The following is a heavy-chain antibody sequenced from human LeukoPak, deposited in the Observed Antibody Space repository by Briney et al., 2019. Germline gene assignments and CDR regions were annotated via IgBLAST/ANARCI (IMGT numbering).Heavy chain of an antibody. CDR3: ARVGGRWYNWNDIRDAFDI. J-gene: IGHJ3*02. CDR1: GYTFTSYG. Sequence: ASVKVSCKASGYTFTSYGISWVRQAPGQGLEWMGWISAYNGNTNYAQKLQGRVTMTTDTSTSTAYMELRSLRSDDTAVYYCARVGGRWYNWNDIRDAFDIWGQGTMVTVSS. CDR2: ISAYNGNT. V-gene: IGHV1-18*01. D-gene: IGHD1-1*01.